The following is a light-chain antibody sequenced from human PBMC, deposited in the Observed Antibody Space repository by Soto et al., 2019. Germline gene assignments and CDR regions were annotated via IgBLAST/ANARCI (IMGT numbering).Light chain of an antibody. CDR3: QQYDTSPFT. CDR2: GAS. V-gene: IGKV3-20*01. Sequence: EIVLTQSPGTLSLSPGERATLSCRASQSVYSNYLAWYQQKPGQTPRLLIYGASSRATGIPDRFSGSGSGRDFTVHIAGLETEDFEVYYCQQYDTSPFTFGPGTKVVVK. CDR1: QSVYSNY. J-gene: IGKJ3*01.